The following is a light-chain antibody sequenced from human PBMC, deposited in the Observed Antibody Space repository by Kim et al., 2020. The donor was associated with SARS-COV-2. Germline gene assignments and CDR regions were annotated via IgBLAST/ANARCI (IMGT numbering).Light chain of an antibody. Sequence: VALVQTARITCGGNNIVIKKVHTYQQKTGQAPVLARYRDTNRPSGTPERFSGSNAGNTATLTISRAQAGDEADYYCQVWDSSTWVFGGGTQLTVL. V-gene: IGLV3-9*01. CDR3: QVWDSSTWV. J-gene: IGLJ3*02. CDR1: NIVIKK. CDR2: RDT.